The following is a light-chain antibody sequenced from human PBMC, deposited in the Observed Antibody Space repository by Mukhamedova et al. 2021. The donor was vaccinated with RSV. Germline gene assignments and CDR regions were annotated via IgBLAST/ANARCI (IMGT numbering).Light chain of an antibody. Sequence: WYQRRVHGKSPTLLIHSAAILQTGVPSRFSGSASGTEFTLTISSLQPEDVAIYYCQRYSSVSPTFGPGTKVDL. CDR2: SAA. CDR3: QRYSSVSPT. J-gene: IGKJ3*01. V-gene: IGKV1-27*01.